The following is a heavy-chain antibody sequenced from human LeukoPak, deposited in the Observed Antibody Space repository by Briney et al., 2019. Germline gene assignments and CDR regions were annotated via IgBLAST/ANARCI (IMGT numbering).Heavy chain of an antibody. D-gene: IGHD3-9*01. Sequence: ASVTVSCKVSGYTLTELSMHWVRQAPGKGLEWMGGFDPEDGETIYAQKFQGRVTMTEDTSTDTAYMELSSLRSEDTAVYYCATAYDILTGYYNSWFDPWGQGTLVTVSS. J-gene: IGHJ5*02. CDR2: FDPEDGET. CDR3: ATAYDILTGYYNSWFDP. CDR1: GYTLTELS. V-gene: IGHV1-24*01.